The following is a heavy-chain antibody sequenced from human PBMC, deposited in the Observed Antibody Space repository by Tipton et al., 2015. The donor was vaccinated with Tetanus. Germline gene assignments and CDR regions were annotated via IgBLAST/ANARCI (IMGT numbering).Heavy chain of an antibody. D-gene: IGHD3-3*01. CDR3: ASPQILGVVDAFES. CDR2: IYPVDSAT. Sequence: QSGAEVKKPGESLKISCKGSGYRFTGHWIAWVRHMPGQGLEWMGSIYPVDSATRYSPSFQGQVTITADKSISTAYLQWSSLKASDTAMYVFASPQILGVVDAFESGGQGTMVTFSS. CDR1: GYRFTGHW. V-gene: IGHV5-51*01. J-gene: IGHJ3*02.